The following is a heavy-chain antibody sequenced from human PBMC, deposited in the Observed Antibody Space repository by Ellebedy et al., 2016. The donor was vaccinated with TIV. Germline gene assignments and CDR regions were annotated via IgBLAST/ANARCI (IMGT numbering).Heavy chain of an antibody. Sequence: GESLKISCAASGFTFSSYWMHWVRQAPGKGLVWVSRINSDGSSTSYADSVKGRFTISRDNAKNTLYLQMNSLRAEDTAVYYCARYSTGYCDVRYFDLWGRGTLVTVSS. J-gene: IGHJ2*01. V-gene: IGHV3-74*01. D-gene: IGHD3-22*01. CDR2: INSDGSST. CDR1: GFTFSSYW. CDR3: ARYSTGYCDVRYFDL.